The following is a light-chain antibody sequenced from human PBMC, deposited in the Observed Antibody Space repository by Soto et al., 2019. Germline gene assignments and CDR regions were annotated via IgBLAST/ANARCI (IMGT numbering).Light chain of an antibody. CDR2: GAS. CDR3: QQYHNWPT. V-gene: IGKV3-15*01. Sequence: EILMTQSPATLSVSPGERATLSCRASQSVSSNLAWYQQKPGQAPRLLIYGASTRATGIPARFIGSESGTEFTLTISSLQSEDFALYYCQQYHNWPTFGQGTKVDIK. J-gene: IGKJ1*01. CDR1: QSVSSN.